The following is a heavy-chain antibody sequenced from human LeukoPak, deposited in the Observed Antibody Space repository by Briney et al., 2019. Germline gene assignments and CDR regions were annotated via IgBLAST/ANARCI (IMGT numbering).Heavy chain of an antibody. V-gene: IGHV1-69*05. D-gene: IGHD5-18*01. CDR3: ARGSTRGYSYGYYDYFDY. CDR2: IIPIFGTA. J-gene: IGHJ4*02. CDR1: GGTFSSYA. Sequence: ASVKVSCKASGGTFSSYAISWVRQAPGQGLEWMGGIIPIFGTANYAQEFQGRVTITTDESTSTAYMELSSLRSEDTAVYYCARGSTRGYSYGYYDYFDYWGQGTLVTVSS.